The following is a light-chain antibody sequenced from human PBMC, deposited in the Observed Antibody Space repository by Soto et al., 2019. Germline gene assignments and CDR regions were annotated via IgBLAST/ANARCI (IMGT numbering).Light chain of an antibody. Sequence: EVVLTQSPATLSLSPGERATLSCRASQSVNIYLAWFQQKPGQAPRLLIYDASNRATGIPARFSGSGSGTDFTLTISSLEPEDFAAYYCQQRYAWPPITFGQGTRLEIK. CDR2: DAS. CDR3: QQRYAWPPIT. V-gene: IGKV3-11*01. J-gene: IGKJ5*01. CDR1: QSVNIY.